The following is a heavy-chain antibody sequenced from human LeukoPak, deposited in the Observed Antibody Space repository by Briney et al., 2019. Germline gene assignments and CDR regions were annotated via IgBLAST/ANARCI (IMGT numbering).Heavy chain of an antibody. J-gene: IGHJ6*02. Sequence: SETLSLTCTVSGGSISSSTYYWGWIRQPPGKGLEWIGSMSYSGSTYYNPSLKSRVTMSVDTSKNQFSLKLSSVTAADTAVYYCARGGQQLDVGYYGMDVWGQGTTVTVSS. D-gene: IGHD6-13*01. V-gene: IGHV4-39*07. CDR2: MSYSGST. CDR3: ARGGQQLDVGYYGMDV. CDR1: GGSISSSTYY.